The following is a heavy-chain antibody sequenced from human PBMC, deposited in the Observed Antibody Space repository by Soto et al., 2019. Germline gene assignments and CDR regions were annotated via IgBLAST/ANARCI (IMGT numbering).Heavy chain of an antibody. D-gene: IGHD2-15*01. CDR2: INHSGST. V-gene: IGHV4-34*01. CDR1: GGSFSGYY. CDR3: ARGEWTYCSGGSCYPLGDKDPYYFDY. J-gene: IGHJ4*02. Sequence: SETLSLTCAVYGGSFSGYYWSWIRQPPGKGLEWIGEINHSGSTDYNPSLKSRVTISVDTSKNQFSLKLSSVTAADTAVYYCARGEWTYCSGGSCYPLGDKDPYYFDYWGQGTLVTVSS.